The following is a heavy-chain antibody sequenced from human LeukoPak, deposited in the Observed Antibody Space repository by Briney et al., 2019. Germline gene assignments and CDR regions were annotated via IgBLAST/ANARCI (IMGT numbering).Heavy chain of an antibody. V-gene: IGHV2-70*04. Sequence: SGPALVKPTQTLTLTCTLSGFSLSTSGMRVRWIRQPPGKALEWLARIDWDDHKFYSTSLKTRLTISKDTSKNQVVLTMTNMDPVDTATYYCARMRGDTLGMDVWGKGTTVTVSS. CDR1: GFSLSTSGMR. D-gene: IGHD2-2*02. CDR2: IDWDDHK. J-gene: IGHJ6*03. CDR3: ARMRGDTLGMDV.